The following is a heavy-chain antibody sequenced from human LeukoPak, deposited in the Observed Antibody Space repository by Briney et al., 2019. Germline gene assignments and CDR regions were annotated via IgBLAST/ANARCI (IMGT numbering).Heavy chain of an antibody. V-gene: IGHV1-69*05. CDR2: IIPIFGTA. Sequence: SVKVSCKASGYTFTGYYMHWVRQAPGQGLEWMGGIIPIFGTANYAQKFQGRVTITTDESTSTAYMELSSLRSEDTAVYYCATGAAPGLFFTGWGQGTLVTVPS. CDR3: ATGAAPGLFFTG. J-gene: IGHJ4*02. D-gene: IGHD6-6*01. CDR1: GYTFTGYY.